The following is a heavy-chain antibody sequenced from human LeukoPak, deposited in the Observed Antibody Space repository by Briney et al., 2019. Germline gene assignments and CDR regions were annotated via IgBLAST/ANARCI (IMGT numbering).Heavy chain of an antibody. CDR3: AKNRGGTYKYYMDV. V-gene: IGHV3-23*01. CDR1: GFTFNNYA. Sequence: PGGSLRLSCAASGFTFNNYAMSWVRQAPGMGLEWLPYVSGSGGATYYAASVKGRFTISRDNSKNTVYLQMGSLRAEDTAVYYCAKNRGGTYKYYMDVWGNGTTVTVSS. CDR2: VSGSGGAT. J-gene: IGHJ6*03. D-gene: IGHD1-1*01.